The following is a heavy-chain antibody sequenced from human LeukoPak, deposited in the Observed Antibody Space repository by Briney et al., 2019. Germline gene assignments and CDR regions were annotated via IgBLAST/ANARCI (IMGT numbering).Heavy chain of an antibody. D-gene: IGHD4-23*01. V-gene: IGHV1-2*02. CDR1: GYTFTGYY. Sequence: ASVKVSCKASGYTFTGYYMHWVRQAPGQGLEWMGWINPNSGGTNYAQKFQGRVTMTRDTSISTAYMELSRLRSDDTAVYYCARTRFCGNSGCQRLGYYYYYMDVWGKGTTVTISS. CDR3: ARTRFCGNSGCQRLGYYYYYMDV. J-gene: IGHJ6*03. CDR2: INPNSGGT.